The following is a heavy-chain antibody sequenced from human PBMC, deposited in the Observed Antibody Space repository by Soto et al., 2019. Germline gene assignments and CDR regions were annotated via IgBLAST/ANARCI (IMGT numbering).Heavy chain of an antibody. CDR1: GFTFS. CDR2: ISSSSSYI. Sequence: EVQLVESGGGLVQPGGSLRLSCAASGFTFSSYGSYEMNWVRQAPGKGLEWVSSISSSSSYIYYADSVKGRFTISRDNAKNSLYLQMNSLRAEDTAVYYCASSRTYYYDSSGELYYYYGMDVWGQGTTVTVSS. J-gene: IGHJ6*02. CDR3: ASSRTYYYDSSGELYYYYGMDV. D-gene: IGHD3-22*01. V-gene: IGHV3-48*03.